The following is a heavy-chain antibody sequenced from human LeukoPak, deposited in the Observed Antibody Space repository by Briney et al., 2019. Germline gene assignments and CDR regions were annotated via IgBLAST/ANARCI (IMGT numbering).Heavy chain of an antibody. V-gene: IGHV4-39*02. J-gene: IGHJ2*01. CDR2: IYYSGST. D-gene: IGHD3-22*01. CDR1: GGSISSSSYY. CDR3: ARDQTGSGYARRYFDL. Sequence: SETLSLTCTVSGGSISSSSYYWGWIRQPPGKGLEWIGSIYYSGSTYYNPSLKSRVTISVDTSKNQFSLKLSSVTAADTAVYYCARDQTGSGYARRYFDLWGRGTLVTVSS.